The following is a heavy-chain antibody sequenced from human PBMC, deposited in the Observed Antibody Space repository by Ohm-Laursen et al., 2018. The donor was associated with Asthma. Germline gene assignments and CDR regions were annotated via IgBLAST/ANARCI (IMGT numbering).Heavy chain of an antibody. CDR3: ARHLGATYAFDI. D-gene: IGHD1-26*01. V-gene: IGHV4-31*03. CDR2: IYYSGST. J-gene: IGHJ3*02. Sequence: TLSLTCTVSGGSISSGGYYWSWIRQHPGKGLEWIGYIYYSGSTYYNPSLKSRVTISVDTSKNQFSLKLSSVTAADTAVYYCARHLGATYAFDIWGQGTMVTVSS. CDR1: GGSISSGGYY.